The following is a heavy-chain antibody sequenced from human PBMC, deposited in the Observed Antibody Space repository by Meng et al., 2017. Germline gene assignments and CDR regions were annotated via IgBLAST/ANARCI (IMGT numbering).Heavy chain of an antibody. Sequence: GESLKISCAASGFTFSSYWMSWVRQAPGKGLEWVSAISGSGGSTYYADSVKGRFTISRDNSKNTLYLQMNSLRAEDTAVYYCAKVGATMVRGVIMGNYFDYWGQGTLVTVSS. CDR2: ISGSGGST. J-gene: IGHJ4*02. CDR1: GFTFSSYW. V-gene: IGHV3-23*01. D-gene: IGHD3-10*01. CDR3: AKVGATMVRGVIMGNYFDY.